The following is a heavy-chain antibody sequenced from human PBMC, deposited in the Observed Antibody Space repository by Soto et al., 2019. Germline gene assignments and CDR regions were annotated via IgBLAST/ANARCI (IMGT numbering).Heavy chain of an antibody. Sequence: ASVKVSCKASGYTFTSYYMHWVRQAPGQGLEWMGIINPSGGSTSYAQKFQGRVTMTRDTSTSTVYMELSSLRSEDTAVYYCARDHGSGWSSDAFDIWGQGTMVTVSS. D-gene: IGHD6-19*01. CDR1: GYTFTSYY. CDR3: ARDHGSGWSSDAFDI. J-gene: IGHJ3*02. CDR2: INPSGGST. V-gene: IGHV1-46*03.